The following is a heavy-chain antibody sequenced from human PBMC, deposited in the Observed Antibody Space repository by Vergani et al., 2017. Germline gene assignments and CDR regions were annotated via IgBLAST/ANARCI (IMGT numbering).Heavy chain of an antibody. D-gene: IGHD2-8*02. CDR3: AGGNWYFDL. J-gene: IGHJ2*01. V-gene: IGHV3-73*01. CDR2: IRSKANSYAT. CDR1: GFTFSGSA. Sequence: EVQLVESGGGLVQPGGSLKLSCAASGFTFSGSAMHWVRQASGKGLEWVGRIRSKANSYATAYAASVKGRFTISRDDSKNTAYLQMNRLKTEDTAVYYCAGGNWYFDLWGRGTLVTVSS.